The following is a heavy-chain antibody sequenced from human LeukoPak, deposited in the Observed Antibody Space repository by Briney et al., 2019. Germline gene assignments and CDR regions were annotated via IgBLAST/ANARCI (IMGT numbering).Heavy chain of an antibody. Sequence: PGGSLRLSCTVSGFTFSGYWMTWVRQAPGKGLEWVARIKEDGSEKHYEDSVKGRFTMSRDNAKNSLYLQMNSLRAEDTAVYYCASGGYTYSSWGQGTLVTVSS. V-gene: IGHV3-7*01. CDR1: GFTFSGYW. J-gene: IGHJ5*02. CDR3: ASGGYTYSS. D-gene: IGHD5-18*01. CDR2: IKEDGSEK.